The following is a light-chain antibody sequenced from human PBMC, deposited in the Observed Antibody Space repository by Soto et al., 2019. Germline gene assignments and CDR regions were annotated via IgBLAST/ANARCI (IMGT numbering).Light chain of an antibody. CDR3: QQYGSSPLVT. Sequence: EIVLTKSPGTLSLSPGERATLSCSASQSGSSSSLAWYQQKPGQAPRLLIYGASSRATGIPDRFSGSGSGTDFTLTISRLEPEYFAVYYCQQYGSSPLVTVGQGTKLEIK. J-gene: IGKJ2*01. CDR1: QSGSSSS. CDR2: GAS. V-gene: IGKV3-20*01.